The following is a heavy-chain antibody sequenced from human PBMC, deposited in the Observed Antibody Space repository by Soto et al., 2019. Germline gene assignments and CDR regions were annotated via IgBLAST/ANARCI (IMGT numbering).Heavy chain of an antibody. D-gene: IGHD3-10*01. CDR2: INHSGST. Sequence: KTSETLSLTCAVYGGSFSGYYWSWIRQPPGKGLEWIGEINHSGSTNYNPSLKSRVTISVDTSKNQFSLKLSSVTAADTAVYYCARGRRSYYGSGSYYNVFSYYYYGMDVWGQGTTVTVSS. CDR3: ARGRRSYYGSGSYYNVFSYYYYGMDV. CDR1: GGSFSGYY. J-gene: IGHJ6*02. V-gene: IGHV4-34*01.